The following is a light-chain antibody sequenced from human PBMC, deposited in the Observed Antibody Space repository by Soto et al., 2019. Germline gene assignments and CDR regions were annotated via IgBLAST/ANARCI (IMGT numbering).Light chain of an antibody. V-gene: IGKV3-15*01. J-gene: IGKJ4*01. CDR1: ESVSNN. Sequence: EIVLTQSPATLSVSQGERATLSCRASESVSNNLAWYQQKPGQAPRLLIFGASARATGIPTRFSGSGSGTEFTLTISSLQSEDFEVYYCQQYKKWPLTFGGGTKVEIK. CDR2: GAS. CDR3: QQYKKWPLT.